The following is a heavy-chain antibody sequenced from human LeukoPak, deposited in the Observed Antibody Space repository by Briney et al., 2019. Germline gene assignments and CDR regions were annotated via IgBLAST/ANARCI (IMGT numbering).Heavy chain of an antibody. CDR3: ARDIVVVPAAIYYYYGMDV. Sequence: ASVKVSCKASGYTFTGYYMHWVRQAPGQGLEWMGRINPNSGGTNYAQKFQGRVTMTRDTSISTAYMELSRLRSDDTAVYYCARDIVVVPAAIYYYYGMDVWGQGTTVTVSS. J-gene: IGHJ6*02. V-gene: IGHV1-2*06. CDR1: GYTFTGYY. CDR2: INPNSGGT. D-gene: IGHD2-2*02.